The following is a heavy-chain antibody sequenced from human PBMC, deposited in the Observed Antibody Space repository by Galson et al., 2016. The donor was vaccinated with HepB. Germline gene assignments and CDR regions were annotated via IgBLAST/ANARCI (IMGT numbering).Heavy chain of an antibody. CDR3: ARGGKKDDNYGYYLDL. D-gene: IGHD6-25*01. Sequence: SLRLSCAASEFTVSTNYMNWVRQAPGKGLEWVSVIYRGGSTYYVDSVKSRFTISRDISKNMLYLQMNRLRVEDTAVYYCARGGKKDDNYGYYLDLWGRGTLVTVSS. CDR2: IYRGGST. V-gene: IGHV3-53*01. CDR1: EFTVSTNY. J-gene: IGHJ2*01.